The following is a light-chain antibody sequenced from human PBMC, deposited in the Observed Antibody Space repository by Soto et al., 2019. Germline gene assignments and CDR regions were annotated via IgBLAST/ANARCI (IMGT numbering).Light chain of an antibody. Sequence: ETMLKKSLGTLSLTTGERATLSCRASQSVSSSSLAWYQQRPGQAPRLLIYGTSSRATGIPDRFSGSGSGTDFTLTISRLEPEDFAVYFCQRYGSSPLITFGQGTRLEIK. J-gene: IGKJ5*01. CDR3: QRYGSSPLIT. V-gene: IGKV3-20*01. CDR1: QSVSSSS. CDR2: GTS.